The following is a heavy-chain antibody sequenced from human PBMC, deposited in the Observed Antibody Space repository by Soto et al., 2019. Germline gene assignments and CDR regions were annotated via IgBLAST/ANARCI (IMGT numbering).Heavy chain of an antibody. D-gene: IGHD1-26*01. CDR1: GDSVSSNIAA. J-gene: IGHJ6*02. CDR3: VRQHSDDLYYYGLDV. V-gene: IGHV6-1*01. Sequence: SQTLSLTCAISGDSVSSNIAAWNWIRQSPSRGLEWLGRAYYRSKWHYDYAASVKSRMTVNPDTSKNQFSLQLKYVTPEDSAVYYCVRQHSDDLYYYGLDVWGQGTTVTVSS. CDR2: AYYRSKWHY.